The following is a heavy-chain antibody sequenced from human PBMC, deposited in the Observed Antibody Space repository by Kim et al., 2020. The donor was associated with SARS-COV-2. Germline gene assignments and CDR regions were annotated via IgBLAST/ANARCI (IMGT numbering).Heavy chain of an antibody. CDR3: AKTALWFGELSTESYFDY. CDR1: GFTFDDYA. J-gene: IGHJ4*02. Sequence: GGSLRLSCAASGFTFDDYAMHWVRQAPGKGLEWVSGISWNSGSIGYADSVKGRFTISRDNAKNSLYLQMNSLRAEDTALYYCAKTALWFGELSTESYFDYWGQGTLVTVSS. D-gene: IGHD3-10*01. V-gene: IGHV3-9*01. CDR2: ISWNSGSI.